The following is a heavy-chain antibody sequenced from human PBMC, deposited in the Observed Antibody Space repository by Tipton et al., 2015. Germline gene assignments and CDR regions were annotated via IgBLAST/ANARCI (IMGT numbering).Heavy chain of an antibody. J-gene: IGHJ4*02. CDR2: ITGPGGSA. D-gene: IGHD6-19*01. Sequence: SLRLSCAASGFTFSNYAMNWVRQAPGKGLEWVSAITGPGGSAYYIDSVKGRFTISRDNSKNTLYLQMSSLRAEDTAIYYCARDLITVAGTDYFDYWGQGTLVTVSS. CDR1: GFTFSNYA. V-gene: IGHV3-23*01. CDR3: ARDLITVAGTDYFDY.